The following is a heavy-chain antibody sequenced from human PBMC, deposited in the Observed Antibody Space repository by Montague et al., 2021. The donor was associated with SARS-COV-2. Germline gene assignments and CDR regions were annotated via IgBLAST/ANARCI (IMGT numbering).Heavy chain of an antibody. CDR1: GGSISSYY. CDR2: IYNSGST. Sequence: SETLSLTCTVSGGSISSYYWSWIRQPAGKGLEWIEYIYNSGSTNYNPSLKSRVTISVDMSKNQFSLKLSSVTAADTAVYYCARGSVWVGDAFVYWGQGTMVTVSS. CDR3: ARGSVWVGDAFVY. D-gene: IGHD6-19*01. J-gene: IGHJ3*01. V-gene: IGHV4-59*12.